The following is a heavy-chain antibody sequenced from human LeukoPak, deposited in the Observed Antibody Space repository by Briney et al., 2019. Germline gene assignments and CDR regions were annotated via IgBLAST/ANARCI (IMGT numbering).Heavy chain of an antibody. V-gene: IGHV3-30*18. J-gene: IGHJ4*02. CDR3: AKDSTTVTTWADY. CDR2: ISYDGSNK. CDR1: GFTFSSYG. D-gene: IGHD4-17*01. Sequence: PGGSLRLSCAASGFTFSSYGMHWVRQAPGKGLEWVAVISYDGSNKYYADSVKGRFTISRDNSKNTLYLQMNSLRAEDTAVYYCAKDSTTVTTWADYWGQGTLVTVSS.